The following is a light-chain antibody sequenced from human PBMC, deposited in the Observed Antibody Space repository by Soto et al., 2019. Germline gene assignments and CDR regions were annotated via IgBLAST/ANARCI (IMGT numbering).Light chain of an antibody. CDR2: DAS. CDR1: QSVYSSH. V-gene: IGKV3-20*01. Sequence: EIVLTQSPGTLSLSPGERATLSCRASQSVYSSHLAWYRQKPGQVPRLLIYDASSRATGIPDRFSGSGSGTDFTLTISRLEPEDFAVYSCQQYHSAPFTFGPGTKVDIK. J-gene: IGKJ3*01. CDR3: QQYHSAPFT.